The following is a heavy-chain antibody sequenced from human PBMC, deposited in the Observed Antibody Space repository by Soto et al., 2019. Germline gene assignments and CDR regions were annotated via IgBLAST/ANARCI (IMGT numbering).Heavy chain of an antibody. CDR2: IIPIFGTA. J-gene: IGHJ4*02. D-gene: IGHD6-19*01. CDR3: ARGSHSPGIAVAGYYY. Sequence: QVQLVQSGAEVQKPGSSVKVSCKASGVPFSSYAISWVRQAPGQELEWMGGIIPIFGTANYAQKFQGRVTITADESTSTAYMDLSSLTSEDTAEYYCARGSHSPGIAVAGYYYWGQGTLVTVSS. CDR1: GVPFSSYA. V-gene: IGHV1-69*01.